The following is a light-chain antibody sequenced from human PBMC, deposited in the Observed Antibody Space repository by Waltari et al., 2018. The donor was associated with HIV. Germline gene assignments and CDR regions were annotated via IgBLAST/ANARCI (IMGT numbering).Light chain of an antibody. Sequence: QSALTQPPSASGSPGQSVTITCTRTSRDVGGYNYVSWYQQHPVEAPKLIIYQVNKRPSGVPDRFSGTKSGNRASLTVSGLQAEDAADYYCSSFAGSNNLMVFGGGTKLTVL. CDR1: SRDVGGYNY. CDR2: QVN. V-gene: IGLV2-8*01. J-gene: IGLJ2*01. CDR3: SSFAGSNNLMV.